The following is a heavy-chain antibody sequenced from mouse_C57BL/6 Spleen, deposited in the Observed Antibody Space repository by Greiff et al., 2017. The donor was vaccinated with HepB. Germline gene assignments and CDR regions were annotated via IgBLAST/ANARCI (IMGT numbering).Heavy chain of an antibody. J-gene: IGHJ4*01. CDR2: ISYDGSN. Sequence: EVQLQESGPGLVKPSQSLSLTCSVTGYSITSGYYWNWIRQFPGNKLEWMGYISYDGSNNYNPSLKNRISITRDTSKNQFFLKLNSVTTEDTATYYCARFLRDAMDYWGQGTSVTVSS. V-gene: IGHV3-6*01. CDR3: ARFLRDAMDY. CDR1: GYSITSGYY.